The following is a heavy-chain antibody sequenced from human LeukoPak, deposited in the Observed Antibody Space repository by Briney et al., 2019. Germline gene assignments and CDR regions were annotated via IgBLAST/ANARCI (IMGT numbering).Heavy chain of an antibody. Sequence: ASVKVSCKASGYTFTGYYMHWVRQAPGQGLEWMGWINPNSGGTNYAQKFQGRVTVTRDASISTAYMELSRLRSDDTAVYYCARGNPYSSSSAWFDPWGQGTLVTVSS. CDR2: INPNSGGT. CDR1: GYTFTGYY. CDR3: ARGNPYSSSSAWFDP. V-gene: IGHV1-2*02. D-gene: IGHD6-6*01. J-gene: IGHJ5*02.